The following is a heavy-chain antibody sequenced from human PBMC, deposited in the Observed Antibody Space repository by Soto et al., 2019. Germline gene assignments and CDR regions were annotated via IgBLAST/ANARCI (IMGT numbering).Heavy chain of an antibody. CDR1: GGSISSSTYY. V-gene: IGHV4-39*01. CDR3: ARLIPYCGGNCYSVGAFDI. Sequence: PSETLSLTFTFSGGSISSSTYYWAWLRQPPGKGLHWIGSISNSGGTYFNPSLKIRVTISVDTSKNQFSLNLNSLTASDTAVYYCARLIPYCGGNCYSVGAFDIWGQGTMVTVSS. CDR2: ISNSGGT. D-gene: IGHD2-21*02. J-gene: IGHJ3*02.